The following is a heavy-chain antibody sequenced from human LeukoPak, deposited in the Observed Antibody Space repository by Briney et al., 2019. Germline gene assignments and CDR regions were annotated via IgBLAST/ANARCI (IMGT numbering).Heavy chain of an antibody. V-gene: IGHV3-21*01. CDR1: GFAFSSYS. D-gene: IGHD3-22*01. CDR2: ISSSSSYI. J-gene: IGHJ4*02. Sequence: GGSLRLSCAASGFAFSSYSMNWVRQAPGKGLEWVSSISSSSSYIYYADSVKGRFTISRDNAKNSLYLQMNSLRAEDTAVYYCAKSNIPYYYDSSGCDYWGQGTLVTVSS. CDR3: AKSNIPYYYDSSGCDY.